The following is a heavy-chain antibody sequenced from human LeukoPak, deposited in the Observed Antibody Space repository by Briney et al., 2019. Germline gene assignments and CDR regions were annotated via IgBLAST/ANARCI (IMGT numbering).Heavy chain of an antibody. D-gene: IGHD5-18*01. CDR1: GGSFSGYY. V-gene: IGHV4-34*01. Sequence: SETLSLTCAVYGGSFSGYYWSWIRQPPGKGLEWIGEINHSGSTNYNPSLKSRVTISVDTSKNQFSLKLSSVTAADTAVYYCARRRYGYVTGRYYYYYMDVWGKGTTVTVSS. CDR3: ARRRYGYVTGRYYYYYMDV. CDR2: INHSGST. J-gene: IGHJ6*03.